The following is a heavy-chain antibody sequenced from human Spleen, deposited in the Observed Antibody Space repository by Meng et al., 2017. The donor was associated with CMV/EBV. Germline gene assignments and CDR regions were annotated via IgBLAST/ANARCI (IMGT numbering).Heavy chain of an antibody. Sequence: GESLKISCTASGFTFTTAWMNWVRQPPGKGLEWIGRIKSKGDGETSDYAAPVKGRFTISRDDSIDTLYLEMNKVKSDDTGMYYCTAHDFIWGQGTLVTVSS. V-gene: IGHV3-15*01. D-gene: IGHD2-21*02. CDR2: IKSKGDGETS. CDR1: GFTFTTAW. CDR3: TAHDFI. J-gene: IGHJ4*02.